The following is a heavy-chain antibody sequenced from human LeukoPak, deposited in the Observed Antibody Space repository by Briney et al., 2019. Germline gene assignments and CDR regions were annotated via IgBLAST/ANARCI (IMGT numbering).Heavy chain of an antibody. J-gene: IGHJ4*02. CDR2: ISSSSSYI. D-gene: IGHD6-19*01. CDR3: ASTTEAVALDY. V-gene: IGHV3-21*01. Sequence: GGSLRLSCAASGFTFSSYAMSWVRQAPGKGLEWVSSISSSSSYIYYADSVKGRFTISRDNAKNSLYLQMNSLRAEDTAVYYCASTTEAVALDYWGQGTLVTVSS. CDR1: GFTFSSYA.